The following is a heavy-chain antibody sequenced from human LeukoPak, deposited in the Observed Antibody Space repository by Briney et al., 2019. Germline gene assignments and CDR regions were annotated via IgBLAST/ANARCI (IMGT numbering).Heavy chain of an antibody. CDR1: GFSFSTYS. J-gene: IGHJ4*02. Sequence: GGSLRLSCAASGFSFSTYSMNWVRQAPGKGLEWVSYISSSSDTIYYAESVKGRFTISRDNAKNSLHLQMNSLRAEDTAVYYCAREGAPYGSGSYLPYWGQGTLVTVSS. CDR2: ISSSSDTI. CDR3: AREGAPYGSGSYLPY. V-gene: IGHV3-48*04. D-gene: IGHD3-10*01.